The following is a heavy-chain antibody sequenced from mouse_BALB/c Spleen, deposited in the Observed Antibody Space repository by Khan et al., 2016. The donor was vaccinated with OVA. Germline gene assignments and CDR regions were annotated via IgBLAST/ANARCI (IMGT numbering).Heavy chain of an antibody. CDR1: GDSITTGY. V-gene: IGHV3-8*02. Sequence: VQLKESGPSLVKPSQTLSLTCSVTGDSITTGYWNWIRKFPGNKLEYMGYIIYTGYTYYNPSLKSRISITRHTSNNQYYLQLNSVTDEDPATYYCARSTYRYAFVYWGQGTLVTVSA. CDR3: ARSTYRYAFVY. D-gene: IGHD2-14*01. J-gene: IGHJ3*01. CDR2: IIYTGYT.